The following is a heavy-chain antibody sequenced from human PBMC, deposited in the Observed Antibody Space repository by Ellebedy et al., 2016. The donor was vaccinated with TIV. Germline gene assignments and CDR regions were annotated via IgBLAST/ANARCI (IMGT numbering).Heavy chain of an antibody. CDR1: GFTFSSYG. CDR3: AREGDILTGHFDY. J-gene: IGHJ4*02. Sequence: GESLKISXAASGFTFSSYGMHWVRQAPGKGLEWVAVIWYDGSNKYYADSVKGRFTISRDNSKNTLYLQMNSLRAEDTAVYYCAREGDILTGHFDYWGQGTLVTVSS. D-gene: IGHD3-9*01. CDR2: IWYDGSNK. V-gene: IGHV3-33*01.